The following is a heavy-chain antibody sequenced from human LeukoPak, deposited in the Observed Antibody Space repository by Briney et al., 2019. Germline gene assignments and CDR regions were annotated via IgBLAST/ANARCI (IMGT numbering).Heavy chain of an antibody. Sequence: PGGSLRLSCAASGFTFSSYSMNWVRQAPGKGLEWVSYISSSSSTIYYADSVKGRFTISRDNAKNSLYLQMNSLRAEDTAVYYCAKDGSGSLVHWGQGTLVTVSS. V-gene: IGHV3-48*01. CDR2: ISSSSSTI. J-gene: IGHJ4*02. CDR1: GFTFSSYS. D-gene: IGHD3-10*01. CDR3: AKDGSGSLVH.